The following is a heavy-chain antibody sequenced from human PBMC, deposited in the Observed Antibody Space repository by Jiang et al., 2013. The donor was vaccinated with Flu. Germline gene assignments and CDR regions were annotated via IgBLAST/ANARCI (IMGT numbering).Heavy chain of an antibody. CDR1: GYSISSGYY. J-gene: IGHJ1*01. D-gene: IGHD1-26*01. Sequence: GSGLVKPSETLSLTCAVSGYSISSGYYWGWIRQPPGKGLEWIGNVYHTGSTYYNPSLKSRVTMSVDTSKNQFSLKLRSVTAADTAVYYCARGYSGSYLGYFQHWGQGTLITVSS. CDR3: ARGYSGSYLGYFQH. CDR2: VYHTGST. V-gene: IGHV4-38-2*01.